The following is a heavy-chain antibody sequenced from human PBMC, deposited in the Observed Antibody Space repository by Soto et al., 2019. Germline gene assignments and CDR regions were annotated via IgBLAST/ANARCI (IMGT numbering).Heavy chain of an antibody. D-gene: IGHD3-3*01. CDR2: FIPVYRTL. Sequence: VKVRCRSSVGRSGQSSINWVRQTPGQGLEWLGGFIPVYRTLNYAQKFQGRVTITADESTGTAYMTLSSLASDDTAVYYCATGVIWIGYFTVDSWGKGTRVP. CDR3: ATGVIWIGYFTVDS. J-gene: IGHJ4*02. CDR1: VGRSGQSS. V-gene: IGHV1-69*13.